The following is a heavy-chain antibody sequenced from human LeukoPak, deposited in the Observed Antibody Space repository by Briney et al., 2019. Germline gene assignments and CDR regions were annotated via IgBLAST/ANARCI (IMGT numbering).Heavy chain of an antibody. Sequence: GASVKVSCKASGYTFTTYGISWVRPAPGQGPEWMGWISAYNGNTNYAQKLQGRVTMTTDTSTSTAYMELRRLRSDDTAVYYCARVIAAAGTQNWFDPWGQGTLVTVSS. CDR3: ARVIAAAGTQNWFDP. CDR2: ISAYNGNT. CDR1: GYTFTTYG. J-gene: IGHJ5*02. V-gene: IGHV1-18*01. D-gene: IGHD6-13*01.